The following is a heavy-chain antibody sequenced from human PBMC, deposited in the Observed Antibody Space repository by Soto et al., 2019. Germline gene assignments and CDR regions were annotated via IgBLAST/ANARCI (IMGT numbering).Heavy chain of an antibody. V-gene: IGHV3-30*03. CDR1: GFTFSSYG. D-gene: IGHD3-3*01. Sequence: GGSLRLSCAASGFTFSSYGMHWVRQAPGKGLEWVAVISYDGSNKYYADSVKGRFTISRDNSKNTLYLQMNSLRAEDTAVYYCARVFYDFWSGYEPKNYYYYGMDVWGQGTTVTVSS. CDR2: ISYDGSNK. CDR3: ARVFYDFWSGYEPKNYYYYGMDV. J-gene: IGHJ6*02.